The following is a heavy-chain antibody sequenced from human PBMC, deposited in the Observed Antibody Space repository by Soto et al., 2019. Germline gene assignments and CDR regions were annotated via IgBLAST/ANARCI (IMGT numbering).Heavy chain of an antibody. CDR2: ISAYNGNT. D-gene: IGHD3-22*01. V-gene: IGHV1-18*01. J-gene: IGHJ5*02. CDR1: GYTFTIYG. CDR3: ARGGRGMIVVEPSDP. Sequence: ASVKVSCTASGYTFTIYGITWVRQAPGQGLEWMGWISAYNGNTNYAQKLQGRVTMTTDTSTRTAYMELRSLRSDDTAVYYCARGGRGMIVVEPSDPWGREPWSPSPQ.